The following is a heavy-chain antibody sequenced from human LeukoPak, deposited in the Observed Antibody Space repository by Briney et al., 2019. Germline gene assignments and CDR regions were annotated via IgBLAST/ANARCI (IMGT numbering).Heavy chain of an antibody. J-gene: IGHJ5*02. CDR1: GYTFTGYY. CDR3: ARGLDLYPGYSYGQNWFDP. Sequence: ASVKVSCKAFGYTFTGYYIHWVRQAPGQGLEWMGWINPNSGATNYAQKIQGRVTMTRDTSITTAYMELSRLRSDDTAIYYCARGLDLYPGYSYGQNWFDPWGQGTLVTVSS. D-gene: IGHD5-18*01. V-gene: IGHV1-2*02. CDR2: INPNSGAT.